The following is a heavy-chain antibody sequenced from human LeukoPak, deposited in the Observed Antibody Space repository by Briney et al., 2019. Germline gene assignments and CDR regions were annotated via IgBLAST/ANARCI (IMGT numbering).Heavy chain of an antibody. Sequence: PSETLSLTCTVSGYSISSYYRSWIRQPPGKGLEWIGSFYHSGSTNYNPSLKSRVTISVDASKNQFSLKLSSVTAADTAVYYCARGSGSATVTPFDIWGQGTMVTVSS. D-gene: IGHD4-17*01. J-gene: IGHJ3*02. CDR3: ARGSGSATVTPFDI. CDR2: FYHSGST. CDR1: GYSISSYY. V-gene: IGHV4-59*01.